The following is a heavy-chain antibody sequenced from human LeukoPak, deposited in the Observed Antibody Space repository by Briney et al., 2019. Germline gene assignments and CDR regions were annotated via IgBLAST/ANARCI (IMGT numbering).Heavy chain of an antibody. D-gene: IGHD2-21*01. CDR2: SDNGGSI. Sequence: GGSLRLSCAASGFTVRSSYMSWVRQAPGKGLEWVSAISDNGGSIFYADSVKGRFTISRDNSKNSLYLQMNSLRADDTAVYYCVKIAPDLPWGQGTLVTVS. V-gene: IGHV3-53*01. CDR1: GFTVRSSY. J-gene: IGHJ5*02. CDR3: VKIAPDLP.